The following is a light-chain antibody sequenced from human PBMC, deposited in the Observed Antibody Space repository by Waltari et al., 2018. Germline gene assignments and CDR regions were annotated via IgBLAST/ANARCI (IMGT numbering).Light chain of an antibody. CDR1: SSDIGTSDY. CDR2: DVR. J-gene: IGLJ3*02. V-gene: IGLV2-14*03. CDR3: SSYTSSSTWV. Sequence: HSALTQAASVSGSPGQSITISCTGTSSDIGTSDYVSWFQQHPGKAPKLLIYDVRNRPLGVSNLFSGSKSGITASLSISGLLAEDEAYYYCSSYTSSSTWVFGGGTKVTVL.